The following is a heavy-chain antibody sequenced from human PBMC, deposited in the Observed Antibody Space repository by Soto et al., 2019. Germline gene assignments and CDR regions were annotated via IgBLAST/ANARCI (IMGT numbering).Heavy chain of an antibody. J-gene: IGHJ4*02. Sequence: QVQLVESGGGVVQPGRSLRLSCAASGFTFSSYGMHWVRQAPGKGLEWVAVISYDVSNKYYADSVKGRFTISRDNSKNTLYLQMNSLSAEDTAVYYCAKGSAVAAGLDYWGQGTLVTVSS. CDR3: AKGSAVAAGLDY. V-gene: IGHV3-30*18. CDR1: GFTFSSYG. CDR2: ISYDVSNK. D-gene: IGHD6-13*01.